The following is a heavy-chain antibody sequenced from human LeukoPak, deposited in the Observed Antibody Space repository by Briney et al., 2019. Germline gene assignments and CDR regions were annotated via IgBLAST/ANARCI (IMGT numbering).Heavy chain of an antibody. D-gene: IGHD3-22*01. CDR2: INPNSGGT. J-gene: IGHJ4*02. Sequence: ASVKVSCKASGYTFTNYYMHWVRQAPGQGLEWMGWINPNSGGTNYAQKFQGRVTMTRDASISTAYMELSRLRSDDTAVYYCAREGSGWLLLQGAAEMGYWGQGTLVTVSS. CDR3: AREGSGWLLLQGAAEMGY. CDR1: GYTFTNYY. V-gene: IGHV1-2*02.